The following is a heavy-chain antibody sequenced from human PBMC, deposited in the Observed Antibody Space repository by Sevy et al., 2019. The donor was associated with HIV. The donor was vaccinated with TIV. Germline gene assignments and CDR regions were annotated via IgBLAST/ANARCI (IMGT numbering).Heavy chain of an antibody. CDR3: ARSPHYYDSSGYYYEYYYGMDV. J-gene: IGHJ6*02. D-gene: IGHD3-22*01. CDR2: IIPIFGTA. Sequence: ASVKVSCKASGGTFSSYAISWVRQAPGQGLEWMGGIIPIFGTANYAQKFQGRVTITADKSTSTAYMELSSLRSEDTAVYYCARSPHYYDSSGYYYEYYYGMDVWGQGTTVTVSS. V-gene: IGHV1-69*06. CDR1: GGTFSSYA.